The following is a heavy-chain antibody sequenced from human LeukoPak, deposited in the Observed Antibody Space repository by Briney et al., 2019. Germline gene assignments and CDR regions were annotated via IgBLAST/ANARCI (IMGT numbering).Heavy chain of an antibody. D-gene: IGHD3-16*01. CDR1: GFTFRDYY. CDR3: AREVVISPHYYYYGMDV. V-gene: IGHV3-11*01. Sequence: PGGSLRLSCAASGFTFRDYYMTWIRQPPGKDLEWISYISRGGDTLYYADSVEGRFTISRDNAKNSLYLQMNSLRAEDTAVYYCAREVVISPHYYYYGMDVWGQGTTVTVSS. J-gene: IGHJ6*02. CDR2: ISRGGDTL.